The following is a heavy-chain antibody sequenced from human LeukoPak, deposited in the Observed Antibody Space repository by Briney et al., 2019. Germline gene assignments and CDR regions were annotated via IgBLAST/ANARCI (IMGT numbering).Heavy chain of an antibody. CDR2: IIPIFGTA. CDR3: ARDYRNIAARQLNWFDP. Sequence: SVKVSCKASGYTFTSHGLSWARQAPGQGLEWMGGIIPIFGTANYAQKFQGRVTITADESTSTAYMELSSLRSEDTAVYYCARDYRNIAARQLNWFDPWGQGTLVTVSS. D-gene: IGHD6-6*01. V-gene: IGHV1-69*13. J-gene: IGHJ5*02. CDR1: GYTFTSHG.